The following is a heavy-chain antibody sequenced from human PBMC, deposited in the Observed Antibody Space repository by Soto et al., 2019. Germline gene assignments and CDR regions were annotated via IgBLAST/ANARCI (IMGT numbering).Heavy chain of an antibody. CDR3: ARDAYDILTGSQSYFDY. D-gene: IGHD3-9*01. CDR1: GFTFSSYW. J-gene: IGHJ4*02. V-gene: IGHV3-7*05. Sequence: PGGSLRLSCAASGFTFSSYWMSWVRQAPGKGLEWVANIKQDGSEKYYVDSVKGRFTISRDSAKNSLYLQMNSLRAEDTAVYYCARDAYDILTGSQSYFDYWGQGTLVTVSS. CDR2: IKQDGSEK.